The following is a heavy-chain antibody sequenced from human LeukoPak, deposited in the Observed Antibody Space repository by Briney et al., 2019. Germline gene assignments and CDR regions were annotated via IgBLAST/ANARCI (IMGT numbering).Heavy chain of an antibody. CDR2: INSDGSST. CDR1: GFTFSSYW. Sequence: SGGSLRLSCAASGFTFSSYWMHWFRQAPGKGLVWVSRINSDGSSTSYADSVKGRFTISRDNAKKTLYLQMNGLRAEDTAVYYCARGRHLYSYAYDYYMDVWGKGTTVTISS. V-gene: IGHV3-74*01. D-gene: IGHD5-18*01. CDR3: ARGRHLYSYAYDYYMDV. J-gene: IGHJ6*03.